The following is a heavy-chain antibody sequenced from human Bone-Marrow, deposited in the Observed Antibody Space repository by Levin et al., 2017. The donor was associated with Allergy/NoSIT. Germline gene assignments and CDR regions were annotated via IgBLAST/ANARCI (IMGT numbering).Heavy chain of an antibody. Sequence: GGSLRLSCSASGLTVSDNYMTWVRQPPGKGLEWVSLMFSGGTTYYADSVKGRFTISRDSSKNTLYLQMTSLRPDDTAVYFCARTIYDIMTTYMDVWGKGTMPTVSS. CDR3: ARTIYDIMTTYMDV. CDR2: MFSGGTT. J-gene: IGHJ6*03. D-gene: IGHD3-9*01. V-gene: IGHV3-66*02. CDR1: GLTVSDNY.